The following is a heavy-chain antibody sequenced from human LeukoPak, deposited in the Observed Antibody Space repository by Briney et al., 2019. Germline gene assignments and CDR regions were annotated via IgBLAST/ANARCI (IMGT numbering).Heavy chain of an antibody. CDR2: IYYGGST. D-gene: IGHD6-13*01. CDR3: ARGVGSSWYYFDY. Sequence: SETLSLTCTVSGGSISSHYWSWIRQPPGKGLEWIGYIYYGGSTNYNPSLKSRVTISVDTSKNQFSLKLSSVTAADTAVYYCARGVGSSWYYFDYWGQGTLVTVSS. V-gene: IGHV4-59*11. CDR1: GGSISSHY. J-gene: IGHJ4*02.